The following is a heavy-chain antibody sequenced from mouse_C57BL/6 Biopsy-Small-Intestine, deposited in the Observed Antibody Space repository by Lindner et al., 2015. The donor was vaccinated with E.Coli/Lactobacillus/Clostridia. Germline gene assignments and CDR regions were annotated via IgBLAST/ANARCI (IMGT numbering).Heavy chain of an antibody. V-gene: IGHV1-19*01. CDR2: IIPYNGGT. J-gene: IGHJ1*03. CDR1: GYTFSDYY. Sequence: VQLQESGPVLVKPGASVKMSCKASGYTFSDYYMNWVRQSHGKSLEWIGVIIPYNGGTSYNQKFKGKATLTVDKSSSTAYMELNSLTSEDSAVYYCARRRDYDETPHFDVWGTGTTVTVSS. CDR3: ARRRDYDETPHFDV. D-gene: IGHD2-4*01.